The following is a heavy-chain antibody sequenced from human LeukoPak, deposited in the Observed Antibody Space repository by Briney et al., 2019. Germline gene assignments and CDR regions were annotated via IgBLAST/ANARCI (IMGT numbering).Heavy chain of an antibody. D-gene: IGHD3-10*01. CDR2: MKGDGSHI. V-gene: IGHV3-7*01. CDR3: VGVVRGVRNYYYYYMDV. CDR1: GFTFGNFW. Sequence: PGGSLRLSCAASGFTFGNFWMSWVRQAPGRGLQWVASMKGDGSHIYYVDSVKGRFTISRDNARNSLYLQMNSLRAEDTAVYYCVGVVRGVRNYYYYYMDVWGKGTTVTVSS. J-gene: IGHJ6*03.